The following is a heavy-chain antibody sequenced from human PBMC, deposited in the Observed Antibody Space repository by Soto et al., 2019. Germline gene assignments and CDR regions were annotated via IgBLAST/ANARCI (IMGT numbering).Heavy chain of an antibody. CDR3: ETAHGGSTSFVDY. CDR2: INAGNGNT. J-gene: IGHJ4*02. Sequence: QVQLVQSGAEEKKPGASVKVSCKASGYTFTSYAMHWVRQAPGQRLEWMGWINAGNGNTKYSQKFQGRATITRDTXASTAYMERTSLRSEDTAVYYGETAHGGSTSFVDYWGQGTLVTVSS. V-gene: IGHV1-3*05. D-gene: IGHD2-15*01. CDR1: GYTFTSYA.